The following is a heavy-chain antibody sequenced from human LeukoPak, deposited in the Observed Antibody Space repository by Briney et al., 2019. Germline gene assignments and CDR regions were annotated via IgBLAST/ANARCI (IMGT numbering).Heavy chain of an antibody. CDR1: GGSFSGYY. J-gene: IGHJ4*02. V-gene: IGHV4-34*01. Sequence: PSETLSLTCAVYGGSFSGYYWSWIRQPPGKGLEWIGEINHSGSTNYNPSLKSRVTISVDTSKNQFSLKLSSVTAADTAVYYCARFRDGYNYYYFDYWGQGTLVTVSS. D-gene: IGHD5-24*01. CDR2: INHSGST. CDR3: ARFRDGYNYYYFDY.